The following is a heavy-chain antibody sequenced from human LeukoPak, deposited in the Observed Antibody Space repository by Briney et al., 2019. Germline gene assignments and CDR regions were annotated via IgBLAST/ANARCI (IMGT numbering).Heavy chain of an antibody. D-gene: IGHD3-22*01. CDR3: ARNPPIVYYYDSSGYYSGYYYCMDV. Sequence: PWGSLRLSCAASGFTFSSYEMNWVRQAPGKGLEWVSYISSSGSTIYYADSVKGRFTISKDNAKNTLYLQMNSLRAEDTAVYYCARNPPIVYYYDSSGYYSGYYYCMDVWGQGTTVIVSS. J-gene: IGHJ6*02. V-gene: IGHV3-48*03. CDR2: ISSSGSTI. CDR1: GFTFSSYE.